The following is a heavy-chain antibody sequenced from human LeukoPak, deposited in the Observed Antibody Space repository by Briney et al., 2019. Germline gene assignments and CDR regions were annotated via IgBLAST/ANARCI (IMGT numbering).Heavy chain of an antibody. D-gene: IGHD5-18*01. CDR1: GYTFTSYG. V-gene: IGHV1-18*04. CDR2: ISAYNGNT. Sequence: ASVKVSCKASGYTFTSYGISWVRQAPGQGLEWMGWISAYNGNTNYAQKLQGRVTMTTDTSTSTAYMELRSLRSDDTAVYYCARAGGYSYQLTERGDAFDIWGQGTMVTVSS. CDR3: ARAGGYSYQLTERGDAFDI. J-gene: IGHJ3*02.